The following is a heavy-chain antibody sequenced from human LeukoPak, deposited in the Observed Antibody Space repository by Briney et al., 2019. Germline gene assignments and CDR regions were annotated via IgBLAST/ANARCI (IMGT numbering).Heavy chain of an antibody. Sequence: SETLSLTCAVYGGSFSGYYWRWIRQPPGKGREWIGEINHSGSTHYNPSLKSRFSISVDTSKTPFSLKLRPVPPADTAVYYCGRRGPANTTGNLRGFDYWAGGTLLTASS. CDR3: GRRGPANTTGNLRGFDY. CDR1: GGSFSGYY. D-gene: IGHD1-1*01. CDR2: INHSGST. J-gene: IGHJ4*02. V-gene: IGHV4-34*01.